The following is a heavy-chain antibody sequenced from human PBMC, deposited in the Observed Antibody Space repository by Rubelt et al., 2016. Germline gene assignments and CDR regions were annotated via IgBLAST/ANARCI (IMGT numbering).Heavy chain of an antibody. D-gene: IGHD2-2*01. V-gene: IGHV1-46*01. CDR2: IDPSGGST. J-gene: IGHJ5*02. CDR3: ASAYVPAAIYWFDP. Sequence: LGWVGIIDPSGGSTSYAQKFQGRVTMTRDTSTSTVYMELSSLRSEDTAVYYCASAYVPAAIYWFDPWGQGTLVTVSS.